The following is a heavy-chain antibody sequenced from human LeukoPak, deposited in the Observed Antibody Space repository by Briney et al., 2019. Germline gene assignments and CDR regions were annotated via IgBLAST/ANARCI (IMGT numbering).Heavy chain of an antibody. V-gene: IGHV3-11*04. CDR1: GFTFSDYY. J-gene: IGHJ6*03. CDR3: ARCYDSSGYYSNYHMDV. D-gene: IGHD3-22*01. Sequence: GVSLRLSCAASGFTFSDYYMSWIRQAPGKGLELVSYISTSGSTIYYADSVKGRFTISRDNAKNSLYLQMNSLRAEDTVVYYCARCYDSSGYYSNYHMDVWGKGTTVTVS. CDR2: ISTSGSTI.